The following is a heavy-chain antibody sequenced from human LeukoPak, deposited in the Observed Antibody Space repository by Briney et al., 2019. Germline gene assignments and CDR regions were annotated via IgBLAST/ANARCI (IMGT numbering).Heavy chain of an antibody. CDR3: ARAPLTRSWYQALDAFDI. D-gene: IGHD6-13*01. Sequence: PGGSLRLSCAASGFTFSSYGMHWVRQAPGKGLEWVSSISSSSSYIYYADSVKGRFTISRDNAKNSLYLQMNSLRAEDTAVYYCARAPLTRSWYQALDAFDIWGQGTMVTVSS. J-gene: IGHJ3*02. V-gene: IGHV3-21*01. CDR1: GFTFSSYG. CDR2: ISSSSSYI.